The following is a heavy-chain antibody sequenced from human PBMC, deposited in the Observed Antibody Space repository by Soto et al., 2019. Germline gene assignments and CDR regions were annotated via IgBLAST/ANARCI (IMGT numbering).Heavy chain of an antibody. J-gene: IGHJ6*02. CDR1: GGSISSSNW. CDR2: IYHSGST. V-gene: IGHV4-4*02. CDR3: ASLARYCSSTSCYGGWYYYGMDV. Sequence: QVQLQESGPGLVKPSGTLSLTCAVSGGSISSSNWWSWVRQPPGKGLEWIGEIYHSGSTNYNPSRKSRVIISVDKSKRQFSLKLSSVTAADTAVYYCASLARYCSSTSCYGGWYYYGMDVWGQGTTVTVSS. D-gene: IGHD2-2*01.